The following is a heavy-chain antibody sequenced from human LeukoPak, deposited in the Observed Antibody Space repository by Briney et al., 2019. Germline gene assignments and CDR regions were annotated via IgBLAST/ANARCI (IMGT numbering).Heavy chain of an antibody. CDR1: GYTLTELS. CDR3: ARGGSASHSSSWYYYYYMDV. V-gene: IGHV1-24*01. J-gene: IGHJ6*03. D-gene: IGHD6-13*01. Sequence: ASVKVSCKVSGYTLTELSMHWVRQAPGKGLEWMGGFDPEDGETIYAQKFQGRVTMTEDTSTDTAYMELRSLRSDDTAVYYCARGGSASHSSSWYYYYYMDVWGKGTTVTVSS. CDR2: FDPEDGET.